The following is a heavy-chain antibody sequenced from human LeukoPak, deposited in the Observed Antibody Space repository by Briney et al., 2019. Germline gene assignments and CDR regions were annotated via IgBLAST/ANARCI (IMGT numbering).Heavy chain of an antibody. D-gene: IGHD5-24*01. J-gene: IGHJ6*02. CDR2: LNPSGGSS. V-gene: IGHV1-46*01. Sequence: ASVKVSCKASGYTVTTYYMHWVRQAPGQGLEWMGILNPSGGSSSYAQKFQGRATLTRATSTSTVYMELSSLRSEDTAVYYCASVYKNGMDVWGQGTLVTVSS. CDR3: ASVYKNGMDV. CDR1: GYTVTTYY.